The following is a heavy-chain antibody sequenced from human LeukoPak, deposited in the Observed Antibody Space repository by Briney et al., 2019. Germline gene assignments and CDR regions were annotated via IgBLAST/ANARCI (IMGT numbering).Heavy chain of an antibody. J-gene: IGHJ4*02. CDR1: GGSISSYY. Sequence: PSETLSLTCTVSGGSISSYYWSWIRQPPGKGLEWLGYIYYSGSTTYNPSLRSRVTISVDTSKNQFSLKLSSVTAADTAIYYCARGPGWFGETPLDYWGQGTLVTVSS. CDR2: IYYSGST. V-gene: IGHV4-59*01. CDR3: ARGPGWFGETPLDY. D-gene: IGHD3-10*01.